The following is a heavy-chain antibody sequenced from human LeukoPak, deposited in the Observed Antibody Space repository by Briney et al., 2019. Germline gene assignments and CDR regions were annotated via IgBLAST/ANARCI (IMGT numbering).Heavy chain of an antibody. J-gene: IGHJ4*02. CDR3: ARQTYDILTGYSEGAFDY. CDR1: GYSFTSNC. V-gene: IGHV5-51*01. Sequence: GESLKISCKGSGYSFTSNCIGWVRQMPGKGLEGMGIIYPGDSDTRYSPSFQGQVTISADKSISTAYLQWSSLKASDTAMYYCARQTYDILTGYSEGAFDYWGQGTLVTVSS. D-gene: IGHD3-9*01. CDR2: IYPGDSDT.